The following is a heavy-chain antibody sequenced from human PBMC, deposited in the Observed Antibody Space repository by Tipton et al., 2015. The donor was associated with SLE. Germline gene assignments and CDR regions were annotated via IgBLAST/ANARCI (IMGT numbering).Heavy chain of an antibody. V-gene: IGHV4-59*11. J-gene: IGHJ6*03. Sequence: TLSLTCAVYGGSFSGHYWSWIRQPPGKGPEWIGYIYYSGSTNYNPSLKSRVTISVDTSKNQFSLKLSSVTAADTAVYYCARERGAGAHYYYYMDVWGKGTTVTVSS. CDR1: GGSFSGHY. CDR2: IYYSGST. CDR3: ARERGAGAHYYYYMDV. D-gene: IGHD1-26*01.